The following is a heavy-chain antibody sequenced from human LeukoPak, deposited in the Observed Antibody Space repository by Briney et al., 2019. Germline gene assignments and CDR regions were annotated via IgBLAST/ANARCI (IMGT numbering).Heavy chain of an antibody. V-gene: IGHV4-39*07. Sequence: NTSETLSLTCTVSGGSISSYYWGWIRQPPGKGLEWIGSIYYSGSTYYNPSLKSRVTISVDTSKNQFSLKLSSVTAADTAVYYCARDRTEVLLWFGRLGAFDIWGQGTMVTVSS. CDR1: GGSISSYY. J-gene: IGHJ3*02. CDR3: ARDRTEVLLWFGRLGAFDI. CDR2: IYYSGST. D-gene: IGHD3-10*01.